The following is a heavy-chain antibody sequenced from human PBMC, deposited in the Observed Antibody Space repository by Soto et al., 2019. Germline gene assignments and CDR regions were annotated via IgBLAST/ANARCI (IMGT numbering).Heavy chain of an antibody. J-gene: IGHJ4*02. CDR1: GDSVGGYY. CDR2: MYTSGIT. CDR3: ARDDKGVSAAMLY. D-gene: IGHD2-2*01. V-gene: IGHV4-4*07. Sequence: TSETLSLTCTVSGDSVGGYYWYWIRQPAGKGLEWIGRMYTSGITDYSPSLKSRVTMSVDTSKNQFSLKLTSVTAADTAVYYCARDDKGVSAAMLYWGQGTLVTVSS.